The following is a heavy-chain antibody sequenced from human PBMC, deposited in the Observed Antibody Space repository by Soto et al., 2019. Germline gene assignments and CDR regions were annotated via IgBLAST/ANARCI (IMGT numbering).Heavy chain of an antibody. Sequence: QVQLQESGPGLVKPSETLSLTCTVSGGSISSYYWSWIRQPPGKGLEWIGYIYYSGRTQYKPSLKSRVTITVDTSKNQCSLKLSSVTAADTAVYYCGRGYCSITICSIWDNWFDPWGQGTLVTVSS. D-gene: IGHD2-2*01. V-gene: IGHV4-59*01. CDR3: GRGYCSITICSIWDNWFDP. CDR1: GGSISSYY. J-gene: IGHJ5*02. CDR2: IYYSGRT.